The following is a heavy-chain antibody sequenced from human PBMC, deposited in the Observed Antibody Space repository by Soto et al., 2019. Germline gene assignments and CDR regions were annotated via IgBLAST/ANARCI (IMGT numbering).Heavy chain of an antibody. CDR1: GGSISPYY. CDR2: IYYGGTS. V-gene: IGHV4-59*08. CDR3: ARLGAYYQSLDL. Sequence: HVQLQESGPGLVQPSETLSLTCTVSGGSISPYYWSWIRQPPGKGLEWVGYIYYGGTSSYNPSLKSRVTISLETSKSQISLRLTSVTAADTAVYYCARLGAYYQSLDLWGPGTLVTVSS. J-gene: IGHJ5*02. D-gene: IGHD2-21*01.